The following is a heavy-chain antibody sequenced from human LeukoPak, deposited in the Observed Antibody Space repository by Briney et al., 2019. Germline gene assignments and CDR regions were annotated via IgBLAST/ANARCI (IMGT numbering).Heavy chain of an antibody. CDR2: ISSSSSYI. CDR3: ARRYSGSYGAFDI. Sequence: GGSLRLSCAASGFTFSSYSMNWDRQAPGKGLEWVSSISSSSSYIYYADSVKGRFTISRDNAKNSLYLQMNSLRAEDTAVYYCARRYSGSYGAFDIWGQGTMVTVSS. D-gene: IGHD1-26*01. CDR1: GFTFSSYS. J-gene: IGHJ3*02. V-gene: IGHV3-21*01.